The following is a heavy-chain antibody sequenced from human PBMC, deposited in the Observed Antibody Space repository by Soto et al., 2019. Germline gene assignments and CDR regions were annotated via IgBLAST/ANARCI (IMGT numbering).Heavy chain of an antibody. J-gene: IGHJ6*02. CDR3: ARFNRRNLLLDV. V-gene: IGHV4-39*07. CDR1: GGSITSSSYY. CDR2: IYYSGST. D-gene: IGHD1-1*01. Sequence: SETLSLTCTVSGGSITSSSYYWGWIRQPPGKGLEWIGSIYYSGSTYYNPSLKSRVTISVDTSKNQFSLKLSSVTAADTAVYYCARFNRRNLLLDVWGQGTTVTVS.